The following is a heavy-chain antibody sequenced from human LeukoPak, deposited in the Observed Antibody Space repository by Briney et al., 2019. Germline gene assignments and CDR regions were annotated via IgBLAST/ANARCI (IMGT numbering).Heavy chain of an antibody. D-gene: IGHD5-12*01. CDR1: GGSISSSSYS. J-gene: IGHJ4*02. Sequence: PSETLSLTCTVSGGSISSSSYSWGWIRQPPGKGLEWIGSIYYSGSTYYNPSLKSRVTRSVDTSKNQFSLKLSSVTAADTAVYYCARRGGRGFSGYEFCFDSWGQGTLVTVSS. V-gene: IGHV4-39*01. CDR3: ARRGGRGFSGYEFCFDS. CDR2: IYYSGST.